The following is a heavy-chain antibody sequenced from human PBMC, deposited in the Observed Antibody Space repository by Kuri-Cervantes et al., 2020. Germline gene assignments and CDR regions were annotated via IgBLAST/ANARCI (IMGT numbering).Heavy chain of an antibody. V-gene: IGHV4-59*08. CDR2: IYYSGST. J-gene: IGHJ4*02. CDR3: ATTTAATVFDY. Sequence: ESLKISCTVSGGSISSYYWSWIRQPPGKGLEWIGYIYYSGSTNYNPSLKSRVTISVDTSKNQFSLRLSSVTVADTAVYYCATTTAATVFDYWGQGSLVTVSS. CDR1: GGSISSYY. D-gene: IGHD6-13*01.